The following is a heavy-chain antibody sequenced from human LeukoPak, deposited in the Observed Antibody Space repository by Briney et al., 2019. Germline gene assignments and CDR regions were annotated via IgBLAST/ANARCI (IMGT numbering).Heavy chain of an antibody. J-gene: IGHJ3*02. CDR1: GFTFSSYS. Sequence: GGSLRLSCAASGFTFSSYSVNWVRQAPGKGLEWVSSISSTSSYIYYADSVKGRLTISRDNAKNSLYLQMNSLRAEDTAVYYCARGSSSWLAFDIWGQGTMVTVSS. V-gene: IGHV3-21*01. CDR3: ARGSSSWLAFDI. D-gene: IGHD6-13*01. CDR2: ISSTSSYI.